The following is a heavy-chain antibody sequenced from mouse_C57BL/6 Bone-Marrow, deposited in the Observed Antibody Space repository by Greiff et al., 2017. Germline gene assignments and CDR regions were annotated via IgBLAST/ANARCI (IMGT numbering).Heavy chain of an antibody. CDR2: FSSCGDYI. D-gene: IGHD3-2*02. V-gene: IGHV5-9-1*02. Sequence: EVMLVESGAGLVKPGGSLKLSCAASGFTFSSYAMSWVRLTPETRLEWVAYFSSCGDYIFYADPVKGRFTLSRDKASTNLYLQMSSLKSEDTAIYYCTRPDSSGYWFAYWGQGTLVTVSA. J-gene: IGHJ3*01. CDR1: GFTFSSYA. CDR3: TRPDSSGYWFAY.